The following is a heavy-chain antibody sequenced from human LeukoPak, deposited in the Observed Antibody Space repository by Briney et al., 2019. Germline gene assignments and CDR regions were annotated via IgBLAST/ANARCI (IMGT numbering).Heavy chain of an antibody. CDR2: ISSSSSYI. J-gene: IGHJ3*02. CDR3: ARDRSDFWSGLGEHAFDI. V-gene: IGHV3-21*01. Sequence: GGSLRLSCAASGFTFSSYSMNWVRQAPGKGLEWVSSISSSSSYIYYADSVKGRFTISRDNAKNSLYLQMNSLRAEDTAVYYCARDRSDFWSGLGEHAFDIWGQGTMVTVSS. CDR1: GFTFSSYS. D-gene: IGHD3-3*01.